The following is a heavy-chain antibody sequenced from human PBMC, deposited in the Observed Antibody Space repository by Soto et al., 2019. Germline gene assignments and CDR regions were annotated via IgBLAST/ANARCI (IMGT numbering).Heavy chain of an antibody. CDR1: GFTVSSNY. CDR2: IYSGGST. V-gene: IGHV3-53*01. J-gene: IGHJ4*02. CDR3: AREGRGEAGLYSYAHFDY. D-gene: IGHD5-18*01. Sequence: GGSLRLSCAASGFTVSSNYMSWVRQAPEKGLEWVSVIYSGGSTYYADSVKGRFTISRDNSKNTLYLQMNSLRAEDTAVYYCAREGRGEAGLYSYAHFDYWGQGTLVTVSS.